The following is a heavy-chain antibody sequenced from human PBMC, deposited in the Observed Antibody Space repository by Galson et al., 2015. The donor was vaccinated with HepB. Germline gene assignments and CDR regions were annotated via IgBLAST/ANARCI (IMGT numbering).Heavy chain of an antibody. CDR3: ARGGRHPAGRPWFGAWYYYGMDV. J-gene: IGHJ6*02. CDR2: VSDDGNKH. D-gene: IGHD3-10*01. V-gene: IGHV3-30*03. Sequence: SLRLSCAGSGFTFSTYAIHWARLAPGKGLEWLTIVSDDGNKHYYADSVEGRFTVSRDNARNTLFLEMNSLTVDDTAEYYCARGGRHPAGRPWFGAWYYYGMDVWGHGTTVIVSS. CDR1: GFTFSTYA.